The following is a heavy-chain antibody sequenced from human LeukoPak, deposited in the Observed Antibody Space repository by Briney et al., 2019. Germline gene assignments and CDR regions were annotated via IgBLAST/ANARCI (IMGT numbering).Heavy chain of an antibody. D-gene: IGHD3-3*01. CDR2: IIPILGIA. CDR1: GGTFSSYA. Sequence: SVKVSCKASGGTFSSYAISWVRQAPGQGLEWMGRIIPILGIANYAQKFQGRVTITADKSTSTAYMELSSLRSEDTAVYYCARGADLWSPIDIWGQGTMVTVSS. J-gene: IGHJ3*02. CDR3: ARGADLWSPIDI. V-gene: IGHV1-69*04.